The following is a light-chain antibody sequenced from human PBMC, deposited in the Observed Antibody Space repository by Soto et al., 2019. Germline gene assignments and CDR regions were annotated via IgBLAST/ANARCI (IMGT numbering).Light chain of an antibody. V-gene: IGKV4-1*01. CDR2: WAS. Sequence: DIVMTQSPDSLAVSLGERATINCKSSQSVLYSSDNKNYLTWYQQRPGQPPKLLIYWASTRESGVPDRFSGRGSGTDFTLPNRRLQAEDVAVYYCQQYYTTPYTFGQGTKLEIK. J-gene: IGKJ2*01. CDR3: QQYYTTPYT. CDR1: QSVLYSSDNKNY.